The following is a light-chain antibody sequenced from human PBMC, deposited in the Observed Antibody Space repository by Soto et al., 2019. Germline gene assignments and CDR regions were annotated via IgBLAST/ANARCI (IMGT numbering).Light chain of an antibody. CDR1: QSVTAGY. V-gene: IGKV3D-20*02. CDR2: ETS. J-gene: IGKJ1*01. Sequence: EIVLTQSPGTLSLSPGERATLSCRASQSVTAGYFAWYQQKPGQAPRLLIYETSSRATGIPDRFSGSGSGTDFTLTISRLEPEDFAVYYCQQRSNWPRTFGQGTKVDIK. CDR3: QQRSNWPRT.